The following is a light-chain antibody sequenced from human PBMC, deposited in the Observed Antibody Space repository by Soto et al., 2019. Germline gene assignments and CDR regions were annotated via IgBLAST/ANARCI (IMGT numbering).Light chain of an antibody. J-gene: IGKJ1*01. V-gene: IGKV3-20*01. CDR3: HQYGSSPWT. Sequence: EIVLTQSPGTLSLSPGERATLSCRASQSVSSSYLAWYQQRPGQAPRLLIYGASSRATGIPDRFSGSGSGTDFTLTISRLEPEVFAVYYCHQYGSSPWTFGQGTKVEIK. CDR2: GAS. CDR1: QSVSSSY.